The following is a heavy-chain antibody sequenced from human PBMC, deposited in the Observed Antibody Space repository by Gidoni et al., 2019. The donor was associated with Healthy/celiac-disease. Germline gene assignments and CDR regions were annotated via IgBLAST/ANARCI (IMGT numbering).Heavy chain of an antibody. CDR2: HYGDDEK. CDR1: GFSRSTSGVG. CDR3: AHIGEATAFVATNYFDY. Sequence: QITLREPGPTLVKPTQTLTLTCTFPGFSRSTSGVGVGWIRQPPGKALEWLALHYGDDEKRYSPSLKSRLTITKDTAKNQVVLTMTNMDPVDTATYYCAHIGEATAFVATNYFDYWGQGTLVTVSS. J-gene: IGHJ4*02. D-gene: IGHD2-21*02. V-gene: IGHV2-5*02.